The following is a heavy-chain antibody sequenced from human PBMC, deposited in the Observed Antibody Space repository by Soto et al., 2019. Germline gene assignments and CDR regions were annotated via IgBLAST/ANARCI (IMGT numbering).Heavy chain of an antibody. CDR2: ISAYNGNT. CDR3: AREYYDSSGYHPRFDP. V-gene: IGHV1-18*01. J-gene: IGHJ5*02. CDR1: GYTFTSYG. D-gene: IGHD3-22*01. Sequence: ASVKVSCKASGYTFTSYGISWVRQAPGQGLEWMGWISAYNGNTNYAQKLQGRVTMTTDTSTSTAYMELRSLRSDDTAVYYCAREYYDSSGYHPRFDPWGQGTLVTVSS.